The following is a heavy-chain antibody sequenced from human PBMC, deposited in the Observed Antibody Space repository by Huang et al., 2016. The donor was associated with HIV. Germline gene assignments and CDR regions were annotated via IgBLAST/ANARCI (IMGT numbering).Heavy chain of an antibody. J-gene: IGHJ6*01. CDR1: GASFNSDY. CDR2: IKTGGSS. D-gene: IGHD3-3*01. V-gene: IGHV4-34*02. CDR3: ARMPTPSYYDTWSLSPVEEDFFYYNLDV. Sequence: QVRLEQWGQGLLKPSETLSITCAVYGASFNSDYWRWVRPSPAKGLGWIFEIKTGGSSKYNPSLKSQVTMTVDTSKNQFYLKFRAMTAADASIYDCARMPTPSYYDTWSLSPVEEDFFYYNLDVWGQGTPVSVSS.